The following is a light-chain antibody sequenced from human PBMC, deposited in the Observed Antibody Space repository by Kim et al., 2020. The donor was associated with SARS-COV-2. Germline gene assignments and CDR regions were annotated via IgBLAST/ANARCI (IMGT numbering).Light chain of an antibody. J-gene: IGLJ2*01. CDR2: RNN. V-gene: IGLV1-47*01. CDR3: AAWDDSLSGVV. CDR1: SSNIGSNY. Sequence: GQGITSSCSGSSSNIGSNYVYWYQQLPGTASKLLIYRNNQRPSGVPDRFSGSKSGTSASLAISGLRSEDEADYYCAAWDDSLSGVVFGGGTQLTVL.